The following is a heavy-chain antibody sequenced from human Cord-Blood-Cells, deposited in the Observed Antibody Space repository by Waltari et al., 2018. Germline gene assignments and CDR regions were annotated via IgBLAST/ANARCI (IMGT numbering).Heavy chain of an antibody. CDR1: GFTFSSYA. V-gene: IGHV3-23*01. D-gene: IGHD7-27*01. CDR2: ISGSSGST. CDR3: AKARPTGDLLDYFDY. Sequence: EVQLLESGGGLVQPGGSLRLSCAASGFTFSSYAMSWVRQAPGKGLEWVSAISGSSGSTYDADSVKGRFTISRDNSKNTLYLQMNSLGAEDTAVYYCAKARPTGDLLDYFDYWGQGTLVTVSS. J-gene: IGHJ4*02.